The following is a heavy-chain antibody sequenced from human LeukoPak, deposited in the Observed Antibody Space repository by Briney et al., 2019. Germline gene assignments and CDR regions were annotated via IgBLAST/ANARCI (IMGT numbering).Heavy chain of an antibody. V-gene: IGHV3-53*01. CDR1: GFIVSSNY. CDR3: ARGPLPTTRAFDI. D-gene: IGHD1-1*01. Sequence: GGSLRLSCAVSGFIVSSNYMSWVRQAPGKGLEWVSVFYTGGTTDYANSVRGRFTISRDNSKNTLYLQMNSLRAEDTAVYYCARGPLPTTRAFDIWGQGTLVTVSS. CDR2: FYTGGTT. J-gene: IGHJ3*02.